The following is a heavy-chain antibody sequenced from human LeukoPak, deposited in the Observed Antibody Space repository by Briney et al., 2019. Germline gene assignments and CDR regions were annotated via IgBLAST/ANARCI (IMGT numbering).Heavy chain of an antibody. D-gene: IGHD3-3*01. CDR3: ARDVEALMERSYYYYMDV. Sequence: ASVKVSCKASGYTFTGYYMHCVRQAPGQGLEWMGRINPNSGGTNYAQKFQGRVTMTRDTSISTAYMELSRLRSDDTAVYYCARDVEALMERSYYYYMDVWGKGTTVTVSS. V-gene: IGHV1-2*06. J-gene: IGHJ6*03. CDR1: GYTFTGYY. CDR2: INPNSGGT.